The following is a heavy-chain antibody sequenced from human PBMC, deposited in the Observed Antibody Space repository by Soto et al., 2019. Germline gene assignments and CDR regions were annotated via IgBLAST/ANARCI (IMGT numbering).Heavy chain of an antibody. D-gene: IGHD5-12*01. CDR1: GYTFTNFA. CDR3: ARIAADGYNLVY. Sequence: QVQLEQSGAEVKKPGASVKVSCRASGYTFTNFAISWVRQIPGQGLEWMGWISAYNGKTSYAQKLQDRVTMTTDTPTSTAYLDLRSLRSADTAVYYCARIAADGYNLVYWGQGTLVTVSS. CDR2: ISAYNGKT. V-gene: IGHV1-18*01. J-gene: IGHJ4*02.